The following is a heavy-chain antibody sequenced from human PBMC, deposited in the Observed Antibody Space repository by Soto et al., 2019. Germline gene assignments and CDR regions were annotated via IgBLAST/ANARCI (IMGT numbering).Heavy chain of an antibody. CDR1: GGSISSSNW. CDR3: ARAGYQLLAPYGMDV. J-gene: IGHJ6*02. CDR2: IYYSGST. V-gene: IGHV4-4*02. Sequence: QVQLQESGPGLVKPSGTLSLTCAVSGGSISSSNWWSWVRQPPGKGLQWIGEIYYSGSTNYNPSLKSRLTISVDKSKNQFSLKLSSVTAADTAVYYCARAGYQLLAPYGMDVWGQGTTVTVSS. D-gene: IGHD2-2*01.